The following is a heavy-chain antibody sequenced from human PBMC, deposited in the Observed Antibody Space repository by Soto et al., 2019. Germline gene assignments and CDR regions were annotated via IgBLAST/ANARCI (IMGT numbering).Heavy chain of an antibody. Sequence: EVYLVESGGGVVRPGGSLRLSCAASGFGFDEYGMSWVRQGPGKGLEWVSGINRHGDSTGYADSVKGRFTISRDNAKNSLHLQMKGLRAEDTAFYYCARDHRWGYEYGDYGDSWGQGTLVTICS. J-gene: IGHJ4*02. CDR2: INRHGDST. D-gene: IGHD4-17*01. CDR3: ARDHRWGYEYGDYGDS. CDR1: GFGFDEYG. V-gene: IGHV3-20*04.